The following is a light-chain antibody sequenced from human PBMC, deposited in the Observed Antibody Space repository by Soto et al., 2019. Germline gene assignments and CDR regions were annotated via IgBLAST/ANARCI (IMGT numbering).Light chain of an antibody. V-gene: IGKV1-5*03. CDR2: KAS. CDR1: QSISSW. Sequence: IQMTQSPSSLSASVGDRVTITCRASQSISSWLAWYQQKPGKAPKLLIYKASSLESGVPSRFSGSGSGTEFTLTISSLQPDDFATYYCQQHQSYWSFGQGTKVDIK. CDR3: QQHQSYWS. J-gene: IGKJ1*01.